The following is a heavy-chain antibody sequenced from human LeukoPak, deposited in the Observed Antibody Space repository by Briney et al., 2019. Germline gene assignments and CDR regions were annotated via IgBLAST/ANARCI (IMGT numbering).Heavy chain of an antibody. J-gene: IGHJ5*02. CDR3: GRSDWFDP. CDR1: VFTLRGHW. V-gene: IGHV3-74*01. CDR2: INSDESTT. Sequence: PGGSLRLSCVASVFTLRGHWMHWVPQVPGKGLVWVSRINSDESTTVYADSVKGRFTISRDNAKNTLYLQMNSLTAEDTAVYYCGRSDWFDPWGQGTLVTVSS.